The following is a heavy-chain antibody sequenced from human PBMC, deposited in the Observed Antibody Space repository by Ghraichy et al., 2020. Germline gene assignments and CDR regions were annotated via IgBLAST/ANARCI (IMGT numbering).Heavy chain of an antibody. D-gene: IGHD3-9*01. CDR3: ARSLYYDILSGYHGGLGY. CDR2: INHRGST. V-gene: IGHV4-34*01. Sequence: ESLNISCAVYGGSFSGYYWSWIRQPPGKGLEWIGEINHRGSTNYNPSLKSRVTISVDTSKNQFSLKLNSVTAADTAVFYCARSLYYDILSGYHGGLGYWGQGTLVTSSS. CDR1: GGSFSGYY. J-gene: IGHJ4*02.